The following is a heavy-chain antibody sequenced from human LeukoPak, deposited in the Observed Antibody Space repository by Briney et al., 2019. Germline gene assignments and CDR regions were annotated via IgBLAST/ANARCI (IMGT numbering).Heavy chain of an antibody. Sequence: ASVKVSCKASGYTFTDYYMHWVRQAPGQTFEWLAWINPKSGDTHYTQKFQGRVIVTTDTSITSVYMELSGLQSDDTAVYYCVRDLTGGSGDWGQGTLVTVSS. J-gene: IGHJ4*02. D-gene: IGHD6-19*01. CDR1: GYTFTDYY. CDR3: VRDLTGGSGD. V-gene: IGHV1-2*02. CDR2: INPKSGDT.